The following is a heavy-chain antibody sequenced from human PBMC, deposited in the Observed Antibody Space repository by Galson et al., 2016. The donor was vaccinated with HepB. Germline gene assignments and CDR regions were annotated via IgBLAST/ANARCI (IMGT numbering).Heavy chain of an antibody. CDR1: GYSFSSFW. CDR2: IYPGDSDT. Sequence: QSGAEVKKPGESLRISCKASGYSFSSFWIGWVRQMPGKGLEWMGIIYPGDSDTRDSPSFQGQVTISADRSINTAYLQWSSLKASDTAMYYCARLGGRDGYKRIVVAFDIWGGGTMVSVSS. J-gene: IGHJ3*02. CDR3: ARLGGRDGYKRIVVAFDI. V-gene: IGHV5-51*01. D-gene: IGHD5-24*01.